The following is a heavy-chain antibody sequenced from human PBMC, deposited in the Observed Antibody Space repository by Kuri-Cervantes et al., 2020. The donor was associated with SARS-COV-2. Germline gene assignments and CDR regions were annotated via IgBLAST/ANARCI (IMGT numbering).Heavy chain of an antibody. CDR2: ISSSSSYI. CDR3: AKDPKLNDYGDYSDY. V-gene: IGHV3-21*04. D-gene: IGHD4-17*01. Sequence: GGSLRLSCAASGFTFSSYSMNWVRQAPGKGLEWVSSISSSSSYIYYADSVKGRFTISRDNSKNTLYLQMNSLRAEDTAVYYCAKDPKLNDYGDYSDYWGQGTLVTVSS. J-gene: IGHJ4*02. CDR1: GFTFSSYS.